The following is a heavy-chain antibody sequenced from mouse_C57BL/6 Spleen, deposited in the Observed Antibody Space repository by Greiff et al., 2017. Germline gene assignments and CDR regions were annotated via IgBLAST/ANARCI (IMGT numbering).Heavy chain of an antibody. D-gene: IGHD2-1*01. CDR1: GYTFTEYT. V-gene: IGHV1-62-2*01. CDR2: FYPGSGSI. Sequence: VQLQQSGAELVKPGASVKLSCKASGYTFTEYTIHWVKQRSGQGLEWIGWFYPGSGSIKYNEKFKDKATLTADKSSSTVYMELSRLTSEESAVYFCARHERGYYGNYDYAMDYWGQGTSVTVSS. J-gene: IGHJ4*01. CDR3: ARHERGYYGNYDYAMDY.